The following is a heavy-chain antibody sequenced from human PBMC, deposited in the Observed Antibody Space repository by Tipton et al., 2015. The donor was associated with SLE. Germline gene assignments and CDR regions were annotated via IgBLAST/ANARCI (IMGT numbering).Heavy chain of an antibody. CDR2: IFYSGRA. D-gene: IGHD1-26*01. J-gene: IGHJ6*03. Sequence: TLSLTCTVSGYSISGTFSYWSWIRQPPGKGLVWIGNIFYSGRAYYNPSLKTRVTISVDTSKNQFSLNLSSVTAADTAIYYCARVGYSGTSPYYYYYMDVWGKGTTVTVSS. CDR3: ARVGYSGTSPYYYYYMDV. CDR1: GYSISGTFSY. V-gene: IGHV4-39*07.